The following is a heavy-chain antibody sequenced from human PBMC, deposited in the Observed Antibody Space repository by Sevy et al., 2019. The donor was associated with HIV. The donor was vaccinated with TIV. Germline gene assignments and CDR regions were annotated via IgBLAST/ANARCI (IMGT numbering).Heavy chain of an antibody. CDR1: GFTFNDYA. D-gene: IGHD2-15*01. Sequence: GGSLRLSCAASGFTFNDYALHWVRQAPGKGLEWVAIISSDGDNTYYADTVKGRFTISRDNSKNTVYLQMNGLRAGDTSFYDCGGEGAPYRNIRSGSGNNCFYNWFDPWGQGTLVTFSS. CDR2: ISSDGDNT. CDR3: GGEGAPYRNIRSGSGNNCFYNWFDP. J-gene: IGHJ5*02. V-gene: IGHV3-30-3*01.